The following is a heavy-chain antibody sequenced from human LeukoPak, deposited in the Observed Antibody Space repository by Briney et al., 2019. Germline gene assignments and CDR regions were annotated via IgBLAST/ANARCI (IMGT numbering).Heavy chain of an antibody. CDR3: ARGDSSGYYFPYYFDY. CDR2: INPNSGGT. V-gene: IGHV1-2*02. D-gene: IGHD3-22*01. Sequence: ASVKVCCKASGYTFTGYYMNWVRQAPGQGLEWMGWINPNSGGTNYAQKFQGRVTMTRDTSISTAYMELSRLRSDDTAVYYCARGDSSGYYFPYYFDYWGQGTLVTVSS. CDR1: GYTFTGYY. J-gene: IGHJ4*02.